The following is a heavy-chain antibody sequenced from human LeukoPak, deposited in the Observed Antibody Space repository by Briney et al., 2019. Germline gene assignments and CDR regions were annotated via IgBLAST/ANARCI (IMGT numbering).Heavy chain of an antibody. J-gene: IGHJ4*02. V-gene: IGHV3-30-3*01. CDR1: GFTFSSYA. CDR3: ARGQSYQAYYFDY. D-gene: IGHD2-2*01. Sequence: GSLRLSCAASGFTFSSYAMHWVRQAPGKGLEWVAVISYDGSNKYYADSVKGRFTISRDNSKNTLYLQMNSLRAEDTAVYYRARGQSYQAYYFDYWGQGTLATVSS. CDR2: ISYDGSNK.